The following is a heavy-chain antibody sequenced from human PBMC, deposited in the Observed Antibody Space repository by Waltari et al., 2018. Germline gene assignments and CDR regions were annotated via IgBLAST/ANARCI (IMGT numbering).Heavy chain of an antibody. V-gene: IGHV4-4*07. Sequence: QVQLQESGPGLVKPSETLSLTGTVSGGSISGSYGSWIRQPAGKELEWIGRIYTSGSTNYNPSLNNRVTMSIDTSKNQFSLTLTSVTAADTAVYYCARPIWRTSWKMGEFDPWGQGTLVTVSS. CDR2: IYTSGST. CDR3: ARPIWRTSWKMGEFDP. CDR1: GGSISGSY. J-gene: IGHJ5*02. D-gene: IGHD3-16*01.